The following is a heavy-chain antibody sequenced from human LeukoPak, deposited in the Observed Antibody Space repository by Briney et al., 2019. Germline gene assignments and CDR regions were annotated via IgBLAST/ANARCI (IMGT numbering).Heavy chain of an antibody. Sequence: PGGSLRLSCAASGFTFSNAWMSWVRQAPGKGLEWVGRIKSKADGGTTDYAAPVKGRFTISRDDSKNTQYLQMNSPKTEDTAVYYCTSISASVVGESFDYWGQGTLVTVSS. D-gene: IGHD2-15*01. J-gene: IGHJ4*02. CDR1: GFTFSNAW. V-gene: IGHV3-15*01. CDR2: IKSKADGGTT. CDR3: TSISASVVGESFDY.